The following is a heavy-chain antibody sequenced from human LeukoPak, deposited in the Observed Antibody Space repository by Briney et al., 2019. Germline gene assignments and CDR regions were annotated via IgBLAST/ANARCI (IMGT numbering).Heavy chain of an antibody. D-gene: IGHD3-10*01. V-gene: IGHV1-46*01. CDR1: GYTFTNYY. Sequence: ASVTVSFTGSGYTFTNYYMHWVRQAPGQGREWMGIINPSGGSTTYTEKFQGRVTMTRDMSTSTVYMEVSSLRSEDTAVYYCARDLGRGSEFDYWGQGTLVTVSS. J-gene: IGHJ4*02. CDR3: ARDLGRGSEFDY. CDR2: INPSGGST.